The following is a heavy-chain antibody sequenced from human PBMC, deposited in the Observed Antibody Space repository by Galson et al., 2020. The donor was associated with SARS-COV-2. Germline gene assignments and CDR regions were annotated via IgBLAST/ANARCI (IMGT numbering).Heavy chain of an antibody. CDR1: GYSITNDYD. Sequence: SETLSLTCAVFGYSITNDYDWGWIRQPPGKGLEWIGSISHSGTTYYSPSLKSRVTMSIDTSMNQFSLELSSVAAADNFCARHRARPRYYYMDVWGKGTTVTISS. CDR3: RARPRYYYMDV. J-gene: IGHJ6*03. V-gene: IGHV4-38-2*01. CDR2: ISHSGTT. D-gene: IGHD3-9*01.